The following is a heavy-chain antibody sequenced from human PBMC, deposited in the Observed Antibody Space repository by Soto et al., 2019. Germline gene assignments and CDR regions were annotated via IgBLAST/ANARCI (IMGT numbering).Heavy chain of an antibody. CDR1: GFTFSSYA. D-gene: IGHD3-3*02. V-gene: IGHV3-23*01. CDR3: XXXXXXXLV. CDR2: XXXXGGDR. Sequence: EVQLLESGGGLVQPGGSLRLSCAASGFTFSSYAMSWVRQAPGKGLEWVSXXXXXGGDRYYPESVKGRFTISRDNSRXXXXXXXXXXXXXXXXXXXXXXXXXXXLVWGQGALVIVSS. J-gene: IGHJ4*02.